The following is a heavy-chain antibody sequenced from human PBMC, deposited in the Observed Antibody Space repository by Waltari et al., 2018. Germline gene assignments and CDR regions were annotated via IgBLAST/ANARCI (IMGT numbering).Heavy chain of an antibody. CDR3: ARGGGGDWEWFDP. Sequence: QVQLQESGPSLLKPSETLSLICTVSGGSISGFYWSWVRQPPGKGLDWIGYIYYTVSTNFNPSLKSRVTMSVDTSKNQFALKLSSVTAACTAFYYCARGGGGDWEWFDPWGQGTLVTVSS. CDR2: IYYTVST. CDR1: GGSISGFY. V-gene: IGHV4-59*01. J-gene: IGHJ5*02. D-gene: IGHD2-21*02.